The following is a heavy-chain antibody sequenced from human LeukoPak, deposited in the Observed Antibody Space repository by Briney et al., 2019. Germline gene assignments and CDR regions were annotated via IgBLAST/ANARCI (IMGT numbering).Heavy chain of an antibody. J-gene: IGHJ4*02. D-gene: IGHD3-9*01. V-gene: IGHV4-4*02. CDR1: GAFISSNDW. CDR3: ARVLLWSTFRYLLD. Sequence: SETLSLTCSVSGAFISSNDWWSWVRQPPGKGLEWIGEIHHSGSTSYNPSLKSRVTISVDKSKNQLSLKLTSVTAADTAVYYCARVLLWSTFRYLLDWGQGTLVTVSS. CDR2: IHHSGST.